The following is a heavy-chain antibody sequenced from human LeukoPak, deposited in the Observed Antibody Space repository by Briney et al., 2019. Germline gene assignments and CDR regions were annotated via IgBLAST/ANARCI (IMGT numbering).Heavy chain of an antibody. CDR3: ATWGFYHGLDV. J-gene: IGHJ6*02. D-gene: IGHD1-26*01. V-gene: IGHV3-43*02. Sequence: PGGSLRLSCTASGFNFDQYAMHWVRQRPGKGLEWVAVISADGTTDHADSVKGRFTVSRDNSKESPFLQMSSLRDEDTALYYCATWGFYHGLDVWGQGTTVTVSS. CDR1: GFNFDQYA. CDR2: ISADGTT.